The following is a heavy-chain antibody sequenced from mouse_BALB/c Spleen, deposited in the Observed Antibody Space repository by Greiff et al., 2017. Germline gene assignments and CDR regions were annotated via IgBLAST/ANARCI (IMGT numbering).Heavy chain of an antibody. CDR2: ISSGGSYT. J-gene: IGHJ3*01. D-gene: IGHD2-4*01. V-gene: IGHV5-6-4*01. CDR1: GFTFSSYT. CDR3: TRAGYDYDGAWFAY. Sequence: EVQRVESGGGLVKPGGSLKLSCAASGFTFSSYTMSWVRQTPEKRLEWVATISSGGSYTYYPDSVKGRFTISRDNAKNTLYLQMSSLKSEDTAMYYCTRAGYDYDGAWFAYWGQGTLVTVSA.